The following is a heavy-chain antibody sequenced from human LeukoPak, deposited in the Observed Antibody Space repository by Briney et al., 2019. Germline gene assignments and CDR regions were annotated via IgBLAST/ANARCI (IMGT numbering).Heavy chain of an antibody. D-gene: IGHD3-10*01. V-gene: IGHV1-24*01. Sequence: ASVKVSCKASGYTFTDSYMHWVRQAPGKGLEWMGGFDPEDGETIYAQKFQGRVTMTEDTSTDTAYMELSSLRSEDTAVYYCATDREVRGVINYWGQGTLVTVSS. CDR3: ATDREVRGVINY. CDR2: FDPEDGET. J-gene: IGHJ4*02. CDR1: GYTFTDSY.